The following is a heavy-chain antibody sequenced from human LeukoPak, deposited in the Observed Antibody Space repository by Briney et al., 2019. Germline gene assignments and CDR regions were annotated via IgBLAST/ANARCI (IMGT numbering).Heavy chain of an antibody. CDR3: ARDLLHRGYAFDI. J-gene: IGHJ3*02. D-gene: IGHD5-12*01. CDR2: IYSSGST. Sequence: SETLSLTCTVSGGSISSGTYYWGWIRQPAGKGLEWIGRIYSSGSTNYNPSLRSRVTMSVDTSKNQFSLNLTSVTAADTAVYYCARDLLHRGYAFDIWGQGTMVTVSS. V-gene: IGHV4-61*02. CDR1: GGSISSGTYY.